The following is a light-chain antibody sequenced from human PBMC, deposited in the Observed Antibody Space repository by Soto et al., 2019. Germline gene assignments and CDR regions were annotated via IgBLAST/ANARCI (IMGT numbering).Light chain of an antibody. CDR1: SSDVGNYNY. CDR3: CSYAGSFTSYV. V-gene: IGLV2-11*01. CDR2: DVS. Sequence: QSALTQPRSVSGSPGQSVTISCTGTSSDVGNYNYVSWYQQMPGKAPKLIIYDVSKRPPGVPDRFSGSKSCNTASLTISGLQAEDETDYYCCSYAGSFTSYVFGTGTKLTVL. J-gene: IGLJ1*01.